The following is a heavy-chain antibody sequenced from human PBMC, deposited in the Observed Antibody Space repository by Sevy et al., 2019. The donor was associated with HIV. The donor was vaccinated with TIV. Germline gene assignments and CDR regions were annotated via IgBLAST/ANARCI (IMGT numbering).Heavy chain of an antibody. CDR1: NYSISSGYY. CDR3: ARASGGDRLDYYGMDV. J-gene: IGHJ6*02. V-gene: IGHV4-38-2*01. Sequence: SETLSLTCAVSNYSISSGYYWGWIRKPPGKGLEWIGNGYHGGSTYYNPSLQSRVTISLDTSKNHFSLRLRSVTAADTAVYYCARASGGDRLDYYGMDVWGQGTTVTVSS. CDR2: GYHGGST. D-gene: IGHD2-21*02.